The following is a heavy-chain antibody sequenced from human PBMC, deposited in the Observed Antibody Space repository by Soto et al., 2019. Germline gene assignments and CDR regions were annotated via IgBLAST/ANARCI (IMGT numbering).Heavy chain of an antibody. Sequence: QVQLQESGPGLVKPSETLSLTCSVSGGSISNHYWSWIRQPPGKGLEWIGYIYYNGNTNYNPSLKRRVTMSVDTSRNQISLKLTTVTAADTAVYYCTRANGDSEYWGQGTLVTVS. CDR3: TRANGDSEY. J-gene: IGHJ4*02. CDR2: IYYNGNT. CDR1: GGSISNHY. V-gene: IGHV4-59*11. D-gene: IGHD7-27*01.